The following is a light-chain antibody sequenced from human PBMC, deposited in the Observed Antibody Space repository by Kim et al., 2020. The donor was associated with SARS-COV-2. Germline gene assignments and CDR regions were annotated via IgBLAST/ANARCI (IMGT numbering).Light chain of an antibody. CDR1: QSVTSDL. J-gene: IGKJ3*01. V-gene: IGKV3-20*01. CDR3: HQYGSSPQT. Sequence: SPAERVTLSCRASQSVTSDLLGWYQQKPGQAPRLLIYAASNRATGIPDRFTGSGSGTDFTLTITRLEPEDLAVYYCHQYGSSPQTFGPGTKVDIK. CDR2: AAS.